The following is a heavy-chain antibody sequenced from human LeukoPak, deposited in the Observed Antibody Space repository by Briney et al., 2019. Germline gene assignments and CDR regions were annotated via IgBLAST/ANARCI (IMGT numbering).Heavy chain of an antibody. J-gene: IGHJ5*02. CDR1: GFTFSSYS. CDR2: ISRTT. CDR3: AKDRGYGSGSYFDNWFDP. Sequence: GGSLRLSCAASGFTFSSYSFNWVRQAPGKGLEWVSYISRTTSYADSVKGRFTISRDNAKSSLYLQMNSLRAEDTAVYYCAKDRGYGSGSYFDNWFDPWGQGTLVTVSS. D-gene: IGHD3-10*01. V-gene: IGHV3-48*01.